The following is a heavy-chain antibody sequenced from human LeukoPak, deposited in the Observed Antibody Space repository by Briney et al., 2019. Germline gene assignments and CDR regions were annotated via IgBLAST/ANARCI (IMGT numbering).Heavy chain of an antibody. CDR1: GGSFSGYY. Sequence: SETLSLTCAVYGGSFSGYYWSWIRQPPGKGLEWIGEINHSGSTNYNPSLKSRVTISVDTSKNQFSLKLSSVTAADTAVYYCARLMFSSGRINWFDPWGQGTLVTVSS. J-gene: IGHJ5*02. CDR3: ARLMFSSGRINWFDP. CDR2: INHSGST. D-gene: IGHD6-19*01. V-gene: IGHV4-34*01.